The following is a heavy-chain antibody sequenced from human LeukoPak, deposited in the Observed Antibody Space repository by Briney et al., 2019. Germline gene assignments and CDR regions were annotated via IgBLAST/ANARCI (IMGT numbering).Heavy chain of an antibody. CDR2: IYYSGST. CDR3: ARAKPGYDLWSGIGAFDI. J-gene: IGHJ3*02. Sequence: SQTLSLTCTVSGGSISSGDYYWSWTRQPPGKGLEWIGYIYYSGSTYYNPSLKSRVTISVDTSKNQFSLKLSSVTAADTAVYYCARAKPGYDLWSGIGAFDIWGQGTMVTVSS. CDR1: GGSISSGDYY. D-gene: IGHD3-3*01. V-gene: IGHV4-30-4*08.